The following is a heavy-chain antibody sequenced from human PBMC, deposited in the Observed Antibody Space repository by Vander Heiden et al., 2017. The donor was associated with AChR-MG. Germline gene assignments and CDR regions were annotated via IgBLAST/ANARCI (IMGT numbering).Heavy chain of an antibody. CDR2: IYYTGST. V-gene: IGHV4-31*03. CDR3: ARPGGFGVITRDAFDI. J-gene: IGHJ3*02. CDR1: GGSVSSGGYY. D-gene: IGHD3-3*01. Sequence: VQLQESGPGLLKPSQTLSLTCNVSGGSVSSGGYYWKWIRHHPGKGLEWIGHIYYTGSTYYNPSLEGRVSISLDTSKNQVSLRLTSVTAADTAVNYCARPGGFGVITRDAFDIWGQGTRVTVSS.